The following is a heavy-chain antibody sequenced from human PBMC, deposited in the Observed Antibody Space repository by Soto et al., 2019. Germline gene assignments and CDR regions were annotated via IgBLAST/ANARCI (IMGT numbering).Heavy chain of an antibody. CDR3: SRGSGDDVSDRYYMDV. CDR2: TYYKSKWYF. Sequence: SQTLSLTCAISGDSVSSNSAGWNWIRQTPSRGLEWLGRTYYKSKWYFTYAVSVISRITINPDTSRNQFSLQLDSVTPVDTAVYYWSRGSGDDVSDRYYMDVWGKGTTVTVSS. J-gene: IGHJ6*03. V-gene: IGHV6-1*01. CDR1: GDSVSSNSAG. D-gene: IGHD7-27*01.